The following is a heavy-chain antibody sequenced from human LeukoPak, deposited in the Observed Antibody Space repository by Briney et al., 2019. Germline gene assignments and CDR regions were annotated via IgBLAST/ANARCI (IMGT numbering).Heavy chain of an antibody. J-gene: IGHJ5*02. CDR1: GFTFSSYG. D-gene: IGHD3-16*01. Sequence: PGRSLRLPCAASGFTFSSYGMHWVRQAPGKGLEWVAVISYDGSNKYYADSVKGRFTISGDNSKNTLYLQMNSLRAEDTAVYYCAKEAGGRPNWFDPWGQGTLVTVSS. CDR2: ISYDGSNK. V-gene: IGHV3-30*18. CDR3: AKEAGGRPNWFDP.